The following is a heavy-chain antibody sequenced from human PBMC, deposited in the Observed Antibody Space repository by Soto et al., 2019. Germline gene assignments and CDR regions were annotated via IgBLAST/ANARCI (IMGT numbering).Heavy chain of an antibody. CDR1: GYTFTSYG. CDR3: ARDPPLGYCSSTSCYKYYGMDV. V-gene: IGHV1-18*01. CDR2: ISAYNGNT. J-gene: IGHJ6*02. Sequence: GASVKVSCKASGYTFTSYGISWVRQAPGKGLEWMGWISAYNGNTNYAQKLQGRVTMTTDTSTSTAYMELRSLRSDDTAVYYCARDPPLGYCSSTSCYKYYGMDVWGQGTTVTVSS. D-gene: IGHD2-2*01.